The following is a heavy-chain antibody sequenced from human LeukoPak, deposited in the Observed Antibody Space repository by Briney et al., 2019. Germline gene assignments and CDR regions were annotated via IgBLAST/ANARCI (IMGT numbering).Heavy chain of an antibody. V-gene: IGHV4-34*01. J-gene: IGHJ4*02. Sequence: SETLSLTCAVYGGSFSGYYWSWIRQPPGKGLEWIGEINHSGSTNYNPSLKSRVTISVDTSKNQFSLKLSSVTAADTAVYYCARVSLSRYFDYLDYLGQGTLVTVSS. CDR1: GGSFSGYY. CDR2: INHSGST. D-gene: IGHD3-9*01. CDR3: ARVSLSRYFDYLDY.